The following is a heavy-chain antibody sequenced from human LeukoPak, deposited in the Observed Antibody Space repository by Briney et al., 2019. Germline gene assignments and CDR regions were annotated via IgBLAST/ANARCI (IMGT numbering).Heavy chain of an antibody. V-gene: IGHV3-23*01. Sequence: GGSLRLSCAASGFSFSSYAMSWVRQAPGKGLEWVSAVSGSGGSTYYADSVKGRFTISRDNSKNTLYLQMNSLRAEDTAVYYCARAMVYYFDYWGQGTLVTVSS. D-gene: IGHD3-10*01. CDR2: VSGSGGST. CDR3: ARAMVYYFDY. J-gene: IGHJ4*02. CDR1: GFSFSSYA.